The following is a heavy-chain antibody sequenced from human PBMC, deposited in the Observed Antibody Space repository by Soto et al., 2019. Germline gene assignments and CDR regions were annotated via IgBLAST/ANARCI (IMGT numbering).Heavy chain of an antibody. Sequence: AGSLRLGRAASGLSLKHYWMHWVRQAPGKGLVWVSRISSSGSTIYYADSVKGRFTISRDNAKNSLYLQMNSLRAEDTAVYYCARDKTHYYYSSGLDYWGQGTLVTVSS. D-gene: IGHD3-22*01. V-gene: IGHV3-11*01. CDR3: ARDKTHYYYSSGLDY. J-gene: IGHJ4*02. CDR2: ISSSGSTI. CDR1: GLSLKHYW.